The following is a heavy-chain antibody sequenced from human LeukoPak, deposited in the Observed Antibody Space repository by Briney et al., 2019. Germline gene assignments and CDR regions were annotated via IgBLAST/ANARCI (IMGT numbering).Heavy chain of an antibody. D-gene: IGHD6-13*01. CDR3: ARLPFQDIAAAGMVDY. J-gene: IGHJ4*02. V-gene: IGHV3-21*01. CDR2: ISSSSSYI. Sequence: PGGSLRLSCAASGFTFSSYSMNWVRQAPGKGLEWVSSISSSSSYIYYADSVKGRFTISRDNAKNSLYLQMNSLRAEHTAVYYCARLPFQDIAAAGMVDYWGQGTLVTVSS. CDR1: GFTFSSYS.